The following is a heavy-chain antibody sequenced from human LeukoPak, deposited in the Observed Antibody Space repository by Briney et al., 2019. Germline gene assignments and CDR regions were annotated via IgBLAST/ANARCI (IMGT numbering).Heavy chain of an antibody. CDR2: INPSGGST. D-gene: IGHD3-16*02. Sequence: ASVKVSCKASGYTFTGYYMHWVRQAPGQGLEWMGIINPSGGSTSYAQKFQGRVTMTRDMSTSTVYMELSSLRSEDTAVYYCARGTMITFGGVIVIPNFDYWGQGTLVTVSS. J-gene: IGHJ4*02. V-gene: IGHV1-46*01. CDR1: GYTFTGYY. CDR3: ARGTMITFGGVIVIPNFDY.